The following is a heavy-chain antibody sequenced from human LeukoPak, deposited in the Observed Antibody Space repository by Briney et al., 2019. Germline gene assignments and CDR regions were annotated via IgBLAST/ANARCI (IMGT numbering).Heavy chain of an antibody. CDR3: YGGNAEQ. CDR2: ISSSNLYI. D-gene: IGHD4/OR15-4a*01. V-gene: IGHV3-21*01. J-gene: IGHJ1*01. Sequence: GGSLRLSCAASGFTFSSYSMNWVRQAPGKGLEWVSSISSSNLYIYYADSVKGRFTISRDNAKSTVYLQMNSLRVEDMAVYYCYGGNAEQWGQGTLVTVSS. CDR1: GFTFSSYS.